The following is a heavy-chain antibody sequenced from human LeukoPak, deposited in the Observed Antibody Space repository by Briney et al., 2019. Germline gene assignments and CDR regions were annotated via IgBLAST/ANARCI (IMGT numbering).Heavy chain of an antibody. CDR3: ARDTSSWDAFDI. CDR2: ISSSSSSTI. V-gene: IGHV3-48*01. Sequence: PGGSLRLSCAASGFTFSSYSMNWVRQAPGKRLEWVSYISSSSSSTIYYADSVKGRFTISRDNAKNSLYLQMNSLRAEDTAVYYCARDTSSWDAFDIWGQGTMVTVSS. CDR1: GFTFSSYS. J-gene: IGHJ3*02. D-gene: IGHD2/OR15-2a*01.